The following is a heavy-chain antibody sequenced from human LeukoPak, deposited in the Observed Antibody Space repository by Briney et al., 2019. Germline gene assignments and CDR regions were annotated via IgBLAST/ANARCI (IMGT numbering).Heavy chain of an antibody. CDR1: GFTFSSYG. CDR3: AREPLVLDY. CDR2: ISAYNGNT. V-gene: IGHV1-18*01. D-gene: IGHD6-13*01. Sequence: GGSLRLSCAASGFTFSSYGISWVRQAPGQGLEWMGWISAYNGNTNYAQKLQGRVTMTTDTSTSTAYMELRSLRSDDTAVYYCAREPLVLDYWGQGTLVTVSS. J-gene: IGHJ4*02.